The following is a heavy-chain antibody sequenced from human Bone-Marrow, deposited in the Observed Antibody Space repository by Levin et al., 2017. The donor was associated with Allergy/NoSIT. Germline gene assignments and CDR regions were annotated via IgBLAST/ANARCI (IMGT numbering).Heavy chain of an antibody. V-gene: IGHV3-7*01. CDR2: IKQDGSEK. J-gene: IGHJ6*02. CDR3: ARAGPASYCSSTSCSTAVYYDDGMDV. D-gene: IGHD2-2*01. CDR1: GFTFSSYW. Sequence: GGSLRLSCAASGFTFSSYWMSWVRQAPGKGLEWVANIKQDGSEKYYVDSVKGRFTISRDNAKNSLYLQMNSLRAEDTAVYYCARAGPASYCSSTSCSTAVYYDDGMDVWGQGTTVTVSS.